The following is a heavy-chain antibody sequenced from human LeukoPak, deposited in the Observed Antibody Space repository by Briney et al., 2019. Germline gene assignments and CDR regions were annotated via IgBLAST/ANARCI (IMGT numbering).Heavy chain of an antibody. V-gene: IGHV4-34*01. Sequence: PSETLSLTCAVYGGSFSDYSWIWIRRPPGKGLEWIGEVNHSGSTNYNPSLKSRVTISVDTSKNQFSLKLGSVTAADTAVYYCARGDYDILTGEPGWFDPWGQGTLVTVSS. CDR1: GGSFSDYS. CDR2: VNHSGST. D-gene: IGHD3-9*01. J-gene: IGHJ5*02. CDR3: ARGDYDILTGEPGWFDP.